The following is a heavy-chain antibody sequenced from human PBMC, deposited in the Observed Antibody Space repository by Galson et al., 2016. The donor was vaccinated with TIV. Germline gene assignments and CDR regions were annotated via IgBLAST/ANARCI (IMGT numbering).Heavy chain of an antibody. D-gene: IGHD2-21*02. CDR1: GASINSGSLY. CDR3: ARVETVALNFDY. J-gene: IGHJ4*02. Sequence: LSLTCTVSGASINSGSLYWNWIRQPAGKGLEWIGHISTSGTTNYNPALQSRLSISLDRSNNQFSLRLRSVSAADTAVYFCARVETVALNFDYWGRGALVTVSS. CDR2: ISTSGTT. V-gene: IGHV4-61*09.